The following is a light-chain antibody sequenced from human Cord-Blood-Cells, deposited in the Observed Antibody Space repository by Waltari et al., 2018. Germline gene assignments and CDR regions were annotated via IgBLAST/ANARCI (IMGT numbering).Light chain of an antibody. Sequence: QSALTQPASVSGSPGPSITISRTGTSSDVGGYNYVSWYQQHPGKAPKLMIYDVSKRPSGVSNRFSGSKSGNTASLTISGLQAEDEADYYCSSYTSSSTVVFGGGTKLTVL. CDR1: SSDVGGYNY. CDR2: DVS. J-gene: IGLJ2*01. V-gene: IGLV2-14*01. CDR3: SSYTSSSTVV.